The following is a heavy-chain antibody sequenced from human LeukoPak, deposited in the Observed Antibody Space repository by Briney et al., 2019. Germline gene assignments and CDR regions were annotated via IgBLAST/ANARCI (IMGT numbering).Heavy chain of an antibody. CDR1: GFTFNNYW. CDR3: SRGRSEYYDSSGSLNF. J-gene: IGHJ4*02. Sequence: GGSLRLSCAASGFTFNNYWMHWVRQAPGKGLVWVSRINSDGSSTTYAQSVKGRFTISRDNAKNTLYLQMNSLRAKDTAVYYCSRGRSEYYDSSGSLNFWGQGTLVTVSS. D-gene: IGHD3-22*01. CDR2: INSDGSST. V-gene: IGHV3-74*01.